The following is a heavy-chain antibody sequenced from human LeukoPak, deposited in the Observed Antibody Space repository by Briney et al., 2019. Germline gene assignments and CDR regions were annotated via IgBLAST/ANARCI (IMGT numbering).Heavy chain of an antibody. CDR3: ARELAYCGGDCYSSSFDY. CDR2: GYYDGST. CDR1: GGSISSSSYY. Sequence: SETLSLTCSVSGGSISSSSYYWGWIRQPPGKGLEWIGTGYYDGSTYYIPSLKSRVTISLDTSKNQFSLKLSSVTAADTAVYYCARELAYCGGDCYSSSFDYWGQGTLVTVSS. J-gene: IGHJ4*02. D-gene: IGHD2-21*02. V-gene: IGHV4-39*02.